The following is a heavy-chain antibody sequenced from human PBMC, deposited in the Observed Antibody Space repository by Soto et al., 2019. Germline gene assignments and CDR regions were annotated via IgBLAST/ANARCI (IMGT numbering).Heavy chain of an antibody. D-gene: IGHD3-3*01. J-gene: IGHJ4*02. CDR2: IYHSGST. CDR3: ARVYYDFWSGYYALIFFDY. Sequence: SETLSLTCAVSSGSISSSNWWSWVRQPPGKGLEWIGEIYHSGSTNYNPSLKSRVTISVDKSKNSLYLQMNSLRAEDTAVYYCARVYYDFWSGYYALIFFDYWGQGTLVTVSS. CDR1: SGSISSSNW. V-gene: IGHV4-4*02.